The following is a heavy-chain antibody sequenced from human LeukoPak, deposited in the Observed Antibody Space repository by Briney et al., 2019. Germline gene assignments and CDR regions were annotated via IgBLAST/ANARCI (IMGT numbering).Heavy chain of an antibody. J-gene: IGHJ2*01. CDR1: GGSISSGASY. CDR2: THYSGNG. V-gene: IGHV4-31*03. D-gene: IGHD3-3*01. CDR3: ARAILTASGFVWHFDL. Sequence: SETLSLTCTVSGGSISSGASYWSWIRQHPGKGLEWIGYTHYSGNGYNNPSLKSRVTISVGTSESQFSLKLNPVTAADTAVYFCARAILTASGFVWHFDLWGRGTLVTVSS.